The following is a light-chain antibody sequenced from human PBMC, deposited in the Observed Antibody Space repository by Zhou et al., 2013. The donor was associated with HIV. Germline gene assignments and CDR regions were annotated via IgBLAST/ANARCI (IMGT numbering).Light chain of an antibody. J-gene: IGKJ4*01. CDR3: QHSFTTPIT. Sequence: DIQLTQSPSSLSASVGDTVTITCRASENIDTYLHWYQQMPGEAPKLLIYTASTLQSGVPSRFSGSGSGTRFTLSINGLQPEDFATYYCQHSFTTPITFGGGTRV. V-gene: IGKV1-39*01. CDR1: ENIDTY. CDR2: TAS.